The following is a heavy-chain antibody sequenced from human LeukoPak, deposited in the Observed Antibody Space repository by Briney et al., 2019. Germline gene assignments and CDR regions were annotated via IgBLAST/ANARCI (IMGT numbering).Heavy chain of an antibody. CDR1: GGSISSSSFY. Sequence: SETLSLTCTVSGGSISSSSFYWGWLRQPPGKGLEWIGSIYYSGSTYCNPSLKSRVTRSVATSKNQFSLKLRSVTAADTAVYYCARHMSGYSYGFRAHDSWGQGTLVTVSS. V-gene: IGHV4-39*01. CDR3: ARHMSGYSYGFRAHDS. J-gene: IGHJ4*02. D-gene: IGHD5-18*01. CDR2: IYYSGST.